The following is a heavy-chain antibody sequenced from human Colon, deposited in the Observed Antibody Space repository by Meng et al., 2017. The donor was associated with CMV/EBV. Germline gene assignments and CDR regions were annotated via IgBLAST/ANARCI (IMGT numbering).Heavy chain of an antibody. Sequence: SLKISCAASGFTFDDYAMHWVRQAPGKGLEWVSGISWNSGSIAYADSVKGRFTISRANAKNSLYLQMNSLRAEDMAVYYCAKGLGVATANWFDPWGQGTLVTVSS. CDR3: AKGLGVATANWFDP. CDR1: GFTFDDYA. D-gene: IGHD3-3*01. CDR2: ISWNSGSI. J-gene: IGHJ5*02. V-gene: IGHV3-9*03.